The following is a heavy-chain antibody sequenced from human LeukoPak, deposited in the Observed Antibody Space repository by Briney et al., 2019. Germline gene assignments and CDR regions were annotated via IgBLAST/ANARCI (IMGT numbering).Heavy chain of an antibody. D-gene: IGHD6-19*01. V-gene: IGHV4-59*08. CDR2: ISYSGST. CDR3: ARRIVVAGGDWFDP. Sequence: SETLSLTCTVSGGSISSYYWGWIRQPPGKVLEWSGYISYSGSTKYNPSLKRRVTISVDTSKSQFSLNLNSVTAADTAVYYCARRIVVAGGDWFDPWGEGTLVTVSS. J-gene: IGHJ5*02. CDR1: GGSISSYY.